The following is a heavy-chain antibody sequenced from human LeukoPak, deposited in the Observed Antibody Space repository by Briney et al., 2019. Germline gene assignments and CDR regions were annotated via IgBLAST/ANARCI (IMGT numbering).Heavy chain of an antibody. CDR3: ARSEICSGGSCYPYYYYMDV. D-gene: IGHD2-15*01. CDR1: GYTFTGYY. V-gene: IGHV1-46*01. Sequence: ASVKVSCKASGYTFTGYYMHWVRQAPGQGLEWMGIINPSGGSTSYAQKFQGRVTMTRDTSTSTVYMELSSLRSEDTAVYYCARSEICSGGSCYPYYYYMDVWGKGTTVTVSS. CDR2: INPSGGST. J-gene: IGHJ6*03.